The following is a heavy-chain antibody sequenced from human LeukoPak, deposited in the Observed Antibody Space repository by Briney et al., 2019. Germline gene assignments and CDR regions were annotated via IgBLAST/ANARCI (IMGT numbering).Heavy chain of an antibody. D-gene: IGHD5-18*01. CDR2: ISSSGSTI. CDR1: GFTFSSYE. V-gene: IGHV3-48*03. J-gene: IGHJ5*02. Sequence: PGGSLRLSSAASGFTFSSYEMNWVRQAPGKGLEWVSYISSSGSTIYYADSVKGRFTISRDNAKNSLYLQMNSLRAEDTAVYYCARGEYSYGHNWFDPWGQGTLVTVSS. CDR3: ARGEYSYGHNWFDP.